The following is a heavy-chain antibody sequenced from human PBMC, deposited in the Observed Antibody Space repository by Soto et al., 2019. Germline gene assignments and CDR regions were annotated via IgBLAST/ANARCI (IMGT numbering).Heavy chain of an antibody. V-gene: IGHV1-18*01. CDR3: ARDSEDSSSWSTPFDY. D-gene: IGHD6-13*01. CDR1: GYTFTSYG. CDR2: ISAYNGNT. Sequence: ASVKVSCKASGYTFTSYGISWVRQAPGQGLEWMGWISAYNGNTNYAQKLQGRVTMATDTSTSTAYMELRSLRSDDTAVYYCARDSEDSSSWSTPFDYWGQGTLVTVSS. J-gene: IGHJ4*02.